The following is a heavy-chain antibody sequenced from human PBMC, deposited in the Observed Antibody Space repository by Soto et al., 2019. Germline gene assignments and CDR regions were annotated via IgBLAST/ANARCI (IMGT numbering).Heavy chain of an antibody. V-gene: IGHV1-46*01. CDR2: IDPSRGST. D-gene: IGHD2-21*01. J-gene: IGHJ6*02. CDR3: AVCGGNMPPYPYTGLDV. CDR1: GYIFTNYW. Sequence: ASVKVSCKASGYIFTNYWIGWVRLAPGQGLEWMGIIDPSRGSTTYAPKFQGRITMTRDTAAYTAYMELSSLRSEDTAVYYCAVCGGNMPPYPYTGLDVWGQGTTVTVSS.